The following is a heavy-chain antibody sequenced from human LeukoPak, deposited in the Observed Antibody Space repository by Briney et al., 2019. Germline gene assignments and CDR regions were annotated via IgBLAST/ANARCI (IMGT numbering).Heavy chain of an antibody. V-gene: IGHV3-9*01. D-gene: IGHD6-13*01. J-gene: IGHJ4*02. CDR1: GFTFDDYA. Sequence: GRSLRLSCAASGFTFDDYAMHWVRQAPGKGLEWVSGISWNSGSIGYADSVKGRFTISRDNAKNSLYLQMNNLRAEDTALYYCAKEGGIAAAGTFGYWGQGTLVTVSS. CDR3: AKEGGIAAAGTFGY. CDR2: ISWNSGSI.